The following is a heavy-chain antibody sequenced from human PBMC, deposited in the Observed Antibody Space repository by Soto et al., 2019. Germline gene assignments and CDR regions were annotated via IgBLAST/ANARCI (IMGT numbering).Heavy chain of an antibody. CDR2: ISSDGSST. V-gene: IGHV3-74*03. CDR1: GFTFSSYW. Sequence: EVQLVESGGGLVQPGGSLRLSCAATGFTFSSYWMHWVRQVPGKGLVWVSRISSDGSSTTYANSVKGRFTISRDNDKNTLYLQMDGLRAEDTAVYYCARGADSRGYHWGQGTLVIVSS. J-gene: IGHJ4*02. CDR3: ARGADSRGYH. D-gene: IGHD3-22*01.